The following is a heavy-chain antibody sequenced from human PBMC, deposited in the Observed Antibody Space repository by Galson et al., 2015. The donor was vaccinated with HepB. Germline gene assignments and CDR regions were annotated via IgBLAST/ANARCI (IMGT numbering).Heavy chain of an antibody. D-gene: IGHD4-17*01. CDR1: GYTFTSYG. J-gene: IGHJ4*02. Sequence: SVKVSCKASGYTFTSYGISWVRQAPGQGLEWMGWISAYNGNTNYAQKLQGRVTMTTDTSTSTACMELRSLRSDDTAVYYCARGVLTTVTTALDYWGQGTLVTVSS. CDR3: ARGVLTTVTTALDY. V-gene: IGHV1-18*04. CDR2: ISAYNGNT.